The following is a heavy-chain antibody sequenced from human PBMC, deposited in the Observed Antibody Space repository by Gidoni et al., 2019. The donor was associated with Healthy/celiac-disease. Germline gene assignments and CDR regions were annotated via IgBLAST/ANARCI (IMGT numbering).Heavy chain of an antibody. J-gene: IGHJ4*02. Sequence: QVQLQQWGAGLLKPSETLSLTCAVYGGSFSGYYWSWIRQPPGKGLEWIGEINHSGSTNYNPSLKSRVTISVDTSKNQFSLKLSSVTAADTAVYYCARIQDEWGRYLTWGFDYWGQGTLVTVSS. CDR1: GGSFSGYY. CDR2: INHSGST. CDR3: ARIQDEWGRYLTWGFDY. D-gene: IGHD3-16*01. V-gene: IGHV4-34*01.